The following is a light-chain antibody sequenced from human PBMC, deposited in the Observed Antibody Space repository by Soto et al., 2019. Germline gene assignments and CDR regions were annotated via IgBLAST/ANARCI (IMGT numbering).Light chain of an antibody. CDR2: AAS. CDR1: QGISNY. Sequence: DIQMTQSPSSLSASVGDRVTITCRASQGISNYLAWYHQKPGKVPKLLIYAASTLQSGVPSRFSGSGSGTDFTLTISSLQPEDVATYYCQKYSSAPPFTFGPGTKVDIK. CDR3: QKYSSAPPFT. J-gene: IGKJ3*01. V-gene: IGKV1-27*01.